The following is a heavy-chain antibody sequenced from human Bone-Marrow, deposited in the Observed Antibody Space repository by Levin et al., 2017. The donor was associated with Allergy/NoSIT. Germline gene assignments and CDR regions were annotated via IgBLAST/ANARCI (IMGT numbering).Heavy chain of an antibody. CDR3: ARDKYYGSGNTDWLDP. CDR1: GGSINSAGYY. CDR2: IYSSGGT. D-gene: IGHD3-10*01. Sequence: SETLSLTCTVSGGSINSAGYYWSWIRQFPGTGLEYIGYIYSSGGTYYNPSLKSRVSISLDTSKNHFSLQLNSVTAAETAVYFGARDKYYGSGNTDWLDPWGQGTLVTVSS. V-gene: IGHV4-31*03. J-gene: IGHJ5*02.